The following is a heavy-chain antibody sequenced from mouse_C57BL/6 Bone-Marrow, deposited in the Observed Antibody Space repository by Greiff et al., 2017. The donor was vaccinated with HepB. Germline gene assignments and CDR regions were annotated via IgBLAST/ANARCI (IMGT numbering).Heavy chain of an antibody. Sequence: VQLQQSGPELVKPGASVKISCKASGYTFTDYYMNWVKQSHGKSLEWIGDINPNNGGTSYNQKFKGKATLTVDKSSSTAYMELRSLTSEDSAVYYCARPLYSNYSYWYFDVWGTGTTVTVSS. CDR3: ARPLYSNYSYWYFDV. D-gene: IGHD2-5*01. J-gene: IGHJ1*03. V-gene: IGHV1-26*01. CDR1: GYTFTDYY. CDR2: INPNNGGT.